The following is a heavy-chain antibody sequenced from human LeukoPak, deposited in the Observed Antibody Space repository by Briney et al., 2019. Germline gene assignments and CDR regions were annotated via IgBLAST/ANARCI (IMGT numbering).Heavy chain of an antibody. CDR1: GYTFTGYY. CDR2: INPNSGGT. J-gene: IGHJ3*02. CDR3: ARGGGPDIVVVPAAPRNAFDI. D-gene: IGHD2-2*01. Sequence: GASVKVSCKASGYTFTGYYMHWVRQAPGQGLEWMGWINPNSGGTNYAQKFQGWVTMTRDTSISTAYMELSRLRSDDTAVYYCARGGGPDIVVVPAAPRNAFDIWGQGTMVTVSS. V-gene: IGHV1-2*04.